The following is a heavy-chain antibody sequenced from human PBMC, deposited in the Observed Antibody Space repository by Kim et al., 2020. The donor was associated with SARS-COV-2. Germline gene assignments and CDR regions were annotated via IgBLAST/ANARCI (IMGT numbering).Heavy chain of an antibody. D-gene: IGHD6-6*01. J-gene: IGHJ1*01. V-gene: IGHV4-31*03. Sequence: SETLSLTCTVSGGSISSGGYYWSWIRQHPGKGLEWIGYIYYSRSTYYNPSLKRRVTISVDTTKNPFSLKLISVTAADTAVYYCARDGPSSSSSSPYFPHWGPATLVSPSP. CDR3: ARDGPSSSSSSPYFPH. CDR2: IYYSRST. CDR1: GGSISSGGYY.